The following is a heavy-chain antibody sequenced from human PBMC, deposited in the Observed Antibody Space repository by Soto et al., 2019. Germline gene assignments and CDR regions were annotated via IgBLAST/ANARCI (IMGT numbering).Heavy chain of an antibody. Sequence: PSETLSLTCTVSGGSISRYFLSWIRQPPGKGLEWIGYINYSGRTNYNPSLKSRVTISVDTSKSQFSLKVSSVTAADPAVYYCARATREGYAGGFDPWGQGTLVTVSS. V-gene: IGHV4-59*01. CDR3: ARATREGYAGGFDP. J-gene: IGHJ5*02. CDR1: GGSISRYF. D-gene: IGHD5-12*01. CDR2: INYSGRT.